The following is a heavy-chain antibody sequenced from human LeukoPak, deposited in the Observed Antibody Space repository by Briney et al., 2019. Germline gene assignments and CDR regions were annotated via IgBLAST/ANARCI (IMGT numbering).Heavy chain of an antibody. CDR1: GFTFSSYA. CDR2: ISGSGGST. D-gene: IGHD3-22*01. Sequence: GGSLRLSCAASGFTFSSYAMSWVRQAPGKGLEWVSAISGSGGSTYYADSVKGPFTISRDNSKNTLYLQMNSLRAEDTAVYYCAKVSDDSSGYYYQVFDYWGQGTLVTVSS. J-gene: IGHJ4*02. CDR3: AKVSDDSSGYYYQVFDY. V-gene: IGHV3-23*01.